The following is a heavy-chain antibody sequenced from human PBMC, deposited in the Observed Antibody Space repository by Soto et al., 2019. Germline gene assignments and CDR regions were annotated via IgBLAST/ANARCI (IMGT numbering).Heavy chain of an antibody. CDR1: GGSISSGGYY. V-gene: IGHV4-31*03. CDR3: AREQIVVVPAARKYYYGMDV. Sequence: NPSETLSLPCTVSGGSISSGGYYWCWIRQHPGKGLEWLGYIYYSGSTYSNPSLKSRVTISVDTSKNQFSLKLSSVTAAATAVYYCAREQIVVVPAARKYYYGMDVWGQGTTVPVSS. J-gene: IGHJ6*02. CDR2: IYYSGST. D-gene: IGHD2-2*01.